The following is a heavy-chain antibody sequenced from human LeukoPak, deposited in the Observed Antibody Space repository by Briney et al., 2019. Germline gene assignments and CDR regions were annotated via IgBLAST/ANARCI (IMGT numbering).Heavy chain of an antibody. CDR3: ARVDGIPANFDY. J-gene: IGHJ4*02. V-gene: IGHV1-8*01. Sequence: GASVKVSCKASGYTFTSYDINWVRQATGQGLEWMGWMNPNSGNTGYAQKFQGRVTMTRNTSISTAYMELSSLRSEDTAVYYCARVDGIPANFDYWGQGTLVTVSS. D-gene: IGHD1-14*01. CDR2: MNPNSGNT. CDR1: GYTFTSYD.